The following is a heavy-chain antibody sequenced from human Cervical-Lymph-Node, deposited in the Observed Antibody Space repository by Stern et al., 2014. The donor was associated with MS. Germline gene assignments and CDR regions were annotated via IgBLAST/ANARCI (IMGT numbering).Heavy chain of an antibody. J-gene: IGHJ4*02. CDR1: GFTFSDHY. Sequence: EVQLVESGGGLVQPGGSLRLSCTASGFTFSDHYIDWVRQAPGKGLQWVGRSSNKADSYTTEYATSVKGRFTISVDDARTSMVLQMNSRKIYDTAVYYCARRPLNWGQGTLVTVSS. CDR3: ARRPLN. V-gene: IGHV3-72*01. CDR2: SSNKADSYTT. D-gene: IGHD6-6*01.